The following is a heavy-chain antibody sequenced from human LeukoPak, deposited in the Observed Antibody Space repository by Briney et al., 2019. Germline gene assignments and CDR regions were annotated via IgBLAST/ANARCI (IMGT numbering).Heavy chain of an antibody. CDR3: TRVGYIDEGIDY. Sequence: GGSLRLSCVASGFPFRSYWMTWVRQAPGKGRDWVANIKQDGSKKSYVDSVKGRFTISRDNAKNSLYLQMNSLRAEDTAIYYCTRVGYIDEGIDYWGQGTLVTVSS. J-gene: IGHJ4*02. D-gene: IGHD5-24*01. CDR2: IKQDGSKK. CDR1: GFPFRSYW. V-gene: IGHV3-7*04.